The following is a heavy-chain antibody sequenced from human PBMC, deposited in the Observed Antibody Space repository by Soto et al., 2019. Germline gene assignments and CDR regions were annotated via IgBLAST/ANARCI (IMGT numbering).Heavy chain of an antibody. CDR2: IYYGGST. CDR1: GGSISSYY. CDR3: AKPPRPYYVDYFDY. V-gene: IGHV4-59*01. J-gene: IGHJ4*02. D-gene: IGHD1-26*01. Sequence: SETLSLTCTVSGGSISSYYWSWIRQPPGKGLEWIGYIYYGGSTNYNPSLKSRVTISVDTSKNQFSLKLSSVTAADTAVYYCAKPPRPYYVDYFDYWGQGTLVTVSS.